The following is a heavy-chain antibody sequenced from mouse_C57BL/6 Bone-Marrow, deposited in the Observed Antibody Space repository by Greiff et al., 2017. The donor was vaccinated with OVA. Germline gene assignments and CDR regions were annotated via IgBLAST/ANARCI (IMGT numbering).Heavy chain of an antibody. J-gene: IGHJ3*01. Sequence: EVKLMESGPGLVKPSQSLSLTCSVTGYSITSGYYWNWLRQFPGNKLEWMGYISYDGSNNYNPSLKNRISITRDTSKNQFFLKLNSVTTEDTATYYCARDRGYYGSSSFAYWGQGTLVTVSA. D-gene: IGHD1-1*01. CDR1: GYSITSGYY. CDR3: ARDRGYYGSSSFAY. V-gene: IGHV3-6*01. CDR2: ISYDGSN.